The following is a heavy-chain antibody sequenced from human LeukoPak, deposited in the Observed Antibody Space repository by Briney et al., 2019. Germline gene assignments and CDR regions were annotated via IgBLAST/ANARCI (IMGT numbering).Heavy chain of an antibody. CDR2: IKQDGSEK. V-gene: IGHV3-7*05. Sequence: GGSLRLSCAASGFTFSSYWMSWVRQAPGKGLEWVANIKQDGSEKYYVDSVKGRFTISRDNARSSVYLQMNSLRAEDTAVYYCVRDYCSGVTCYTGYWGQGTLVTVSS. D-gene: IGHD2-15*01. J-gene: IGHJ4*02. CDR3: VRDYCSGVTCYTGY. CDR1: GFTFSSYW.